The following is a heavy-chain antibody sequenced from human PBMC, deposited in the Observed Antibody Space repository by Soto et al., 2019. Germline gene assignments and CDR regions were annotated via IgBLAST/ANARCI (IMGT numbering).Heavy chain of an antibody. D-gene: IGHD2-15*01. Sequence: SETLSLTCDVSGDSITSIYHWAWIRQPPGRVREWVASIYHSGTTYYNPSLKSRVTISVDTSKNQFSLNLRSVTAADSAVYYAARNFSGGNQENWVDPWGQGTLVTISS. J-gene: IGHJ5*02. CDR1: GDSITSIYH. CDR3: ARNFSGGNQENWVDP. V-gene: IGHV4-38-2*01. CDR2: IYHSGTT.